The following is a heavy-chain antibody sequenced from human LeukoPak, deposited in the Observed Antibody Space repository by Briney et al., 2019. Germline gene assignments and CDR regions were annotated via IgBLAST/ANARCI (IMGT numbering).Heavy chain of an antibody. CDR1: GGSMDNSY. CDR3: ARDKAVDSDISGYSYNRGLDC. Sequence: PSETLSLTCSVSGGSMDNSYWNWIRQPAGKGLEWIGRIYATGTTDYNPSLRSRVTMSLDTSVNQFSLRLSSVTAADTAVYFCARDKAVDSDISGYSYNRGLDCWGQGTLVTVSS. J-gene: IGHJ4*02. D-gene: IGHD3-22*01. V-gene: IGHV4-4*07. CDR2: IYATGTT.